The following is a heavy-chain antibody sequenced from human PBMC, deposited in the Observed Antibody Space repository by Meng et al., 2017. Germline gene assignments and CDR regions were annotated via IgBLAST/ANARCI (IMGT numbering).Heavy chain of an antibody. V-gene: IGHV6-1*01. CDR3: ASGSYSFDS. CDR2: TYYRSKWYH. CDR1: GGGVSNNSAA. J-gene: IGHJ4*02. D-gene: IGHD6-25*01. Sequence: QLHLQHAGPGLVNPSQTLSLICAISGGGVSNNSAAWNWIRQSPSRGLEWLGRTYYRSKWYHDYAESVKSRISIDPDTSKNQFTLQLRSVTPEDLSVYYCASGSYSFDSWGQRTLVTVSS.